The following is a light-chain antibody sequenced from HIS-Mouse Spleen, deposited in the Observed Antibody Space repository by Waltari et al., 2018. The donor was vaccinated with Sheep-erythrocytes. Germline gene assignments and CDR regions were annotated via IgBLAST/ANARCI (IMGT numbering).Light chain of an antibody. CDR2: AAS. J-gene: IGKJ2*01. Sequence: AIRMTQSPSSLSASTGDRVTITCRASQGISSYLAWYQQKPGKAPKLLIYAASTLQIWVPSRFSGSGSGTDFTLTISCLQSEDFATYYCQQYYSYPYTFGQGTKLEIK. V-gene: IGKV1-8*01. CDR3: QQYYSYPYT. CDR1: QGISSY.